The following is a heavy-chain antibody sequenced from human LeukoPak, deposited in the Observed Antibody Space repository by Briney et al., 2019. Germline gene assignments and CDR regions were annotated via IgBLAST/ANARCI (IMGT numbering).Heavy chain of an antibody. V-gene: IGHV3-48*03. CDR2: ISSSGATT. J-gene: IGHJ3*02. CDR1: RFAFGDCE. Sequence: GGSLRLSCAASRFAFGDCEMNWVRQAPGQGLEWIASISSSGATTHYADSVKGRFGISRDNAKNSLFLQMSSLSAEDTATYFCASGLWGAFDIWAQGTMVSVSS. D-gene: IGHD3-16*01. CDR3: ASGLWGAFDI.